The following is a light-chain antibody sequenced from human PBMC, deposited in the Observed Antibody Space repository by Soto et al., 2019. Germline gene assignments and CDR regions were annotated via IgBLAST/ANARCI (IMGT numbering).Light chain of an antibody. CDR2: AAS. CDR1: QSISVH. CDR3: QQSYITPYT. Sequence: DIQMTQSPSSLSASVGDTVTITCRASQSISVHLNWYQQKPGKVPKLLIYAASNLQSGVPSSFSGSGSETDSALTISSLQPEDFATYYCQQSYITPYTFGQGTKLQIK. V-gene: IGKV1-39*01. J-gene: IGKJ2*01.